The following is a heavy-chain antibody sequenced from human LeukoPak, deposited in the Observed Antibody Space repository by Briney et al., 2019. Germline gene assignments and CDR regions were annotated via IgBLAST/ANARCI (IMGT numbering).Heavy chain of an antibody. J-gene: IGHJ1*01. CDR2: LYTSGGT. V-gene: IGHV4-4*07. CDR3: ARNGSWHEDFQY. D-gene: IGHD1-26*01. CDR1: GGSISSYD. Sequence: SETLSLTCTVSGGSISSYDWSWIRQPAGKGLEWIGRLYTSGGTKYNPSLKSRVTMSVDTSKKQFSLNLSSVTAADTAVYYCARNGSWHEDFQYWGQGTLVTVSS.